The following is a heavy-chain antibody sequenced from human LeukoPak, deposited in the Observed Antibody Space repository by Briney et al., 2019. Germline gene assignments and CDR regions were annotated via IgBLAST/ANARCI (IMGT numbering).Heavy chain of an antibody. CDR1: GFPFSSYW. D-gene: IGHD3-22*01. Sequence: GGFLRLSCVASGFPFSSYWMSWVRQAPRKGLEWVANIKQDGSETYYVDSVKGRFTISRDNAKNSLYLQMNSLRAEDTAVYYCARDKGDYDTSGSLFVFGGQGTLVTVSS. CDR2: IKQDGSET. V-gene: IGHV3-7*03. J-gene: IGHJ4*02. CDR3: ARDKGDYDTSGSLFVF.